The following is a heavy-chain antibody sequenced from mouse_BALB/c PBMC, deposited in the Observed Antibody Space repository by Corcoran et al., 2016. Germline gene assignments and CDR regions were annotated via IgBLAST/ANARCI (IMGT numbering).Heavy chain of an antibody. Sequence: DVQLQESGPGLVKPSQSLSLTCSVTGYSITSGYYWNWIRQFPGNKLEWMGYISYDGSNNYNPSLKNRISITRDTSKNQFFLKLNSVTTEDTATYYCARSSTMITTSGFAYWGQGTLVTVSA. J-gene: IGHJ3*01. D-gene: IGHD2-4*01. CDR3: ARSSTMITTSGFAY. V-gene: IGHV3-6*02. CDR1: GYSITSGYY. CDR2: ISYDGSN.